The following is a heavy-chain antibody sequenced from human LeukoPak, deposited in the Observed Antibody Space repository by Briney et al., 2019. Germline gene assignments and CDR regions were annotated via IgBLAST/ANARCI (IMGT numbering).Heavy chain of an antibody. D-gene: IGHD2-2*01. CDR3: SEYCSTSTCPPRRDYYYGMDV. J-gene: IGHJ6*02. V-gene: IGHV4-34*01. CDR2: INHSGST. CDR1: GGPFSGYY. Sequence: PSETLSLTCAVYGGPFSGYYWSWIRQPPGKGLEWIGEINHSGSTNYNPSLKSRVTISVDTSKNQFSLELSSVTAADTAVYYCSEYCSTSTCPPRRDYYYGMDVWGQGTTVTVSS.